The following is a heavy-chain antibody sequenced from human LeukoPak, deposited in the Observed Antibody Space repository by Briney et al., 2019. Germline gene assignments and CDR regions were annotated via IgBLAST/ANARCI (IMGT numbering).Heavy chain of an antibody. CDR2: ISSSSSYI. CDR1: GFTFSSYS. Sequence: GGSLRLSCAASGFTFSSYSMNWVRQAPGKGLEWVSSISSSSSYIYYADSVKGRFTISRDNAKNSLYLQMNSLRAEDTAVYYCAKDFRRGTTADFDYWGQGTLVTVSS. V-gene: IGHV3-21*01. J-gene: IGHJ4*02. D-gene: IGHD4-11*01. CDR3: AKDFRRGTTADFDY.